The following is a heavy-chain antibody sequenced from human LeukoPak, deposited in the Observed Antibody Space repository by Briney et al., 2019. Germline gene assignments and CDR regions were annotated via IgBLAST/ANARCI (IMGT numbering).Heavy chain of an antibody. CDR3: ARRDSSGYLYYFDY. CDR2: VHYSGST. V-gene: IGHV4-39*01. CDR1: GGSISSSSYF. D-gene: IGHD3-22*01. J-gene: IGHJ4*02. Sequence: SETLSLTCSVSGGSISSSSYFWGWIRQPPGKGLEWIASVHYSGSTYYNPSLKSRVTISVDTSKNQFSLKLSSVTAADTAVYYCARRDSSGYLYYFDYWGQGTLVTVSS.